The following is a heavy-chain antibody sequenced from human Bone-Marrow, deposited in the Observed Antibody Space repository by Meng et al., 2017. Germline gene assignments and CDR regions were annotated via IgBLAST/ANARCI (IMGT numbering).Heavy chain of an antibody. V-gene: IGHV1-69*05. D-gene: IGHD5-12*01. CDR3: AGYSGYDLHKYYFDY. Sequence: SVKVSCKASGGTFSSYAIRWVRQAPGQGLEWMGGIIPIFGTANYAQKFQGRVTITTDESTSTAYMELSSLRSEDTAVYYCAGYSGYDLHKYYFDYWGQGTLVTVSS. CDR2: IIPIFGTA. CDR1: GGTFSSYA. J-gene: IGHJ4*02.